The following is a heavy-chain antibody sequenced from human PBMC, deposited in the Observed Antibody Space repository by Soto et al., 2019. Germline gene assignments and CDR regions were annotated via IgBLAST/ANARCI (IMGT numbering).Heavy chain of an antibody. CDR1: GYTFNNYG. Sequence: QVLLVQSGGEVKKPGASVKVSCNTSGYTFNNYGISWVRQAPGQGLEWMAWINTNNGDTLYAQKFQGRVTLTTDTSTTTAYMEVRSLRSDDTAVYYCARGWAAAGTYNWLDPWGQGTLGTVSS. J-gene: IGHJ5*02. V-gene: IGHV1-18*01. CDR2: INTNNGDT. D-gene: IGHD6-13*01. CDR3: ARGWAAAGTYNWLDP.